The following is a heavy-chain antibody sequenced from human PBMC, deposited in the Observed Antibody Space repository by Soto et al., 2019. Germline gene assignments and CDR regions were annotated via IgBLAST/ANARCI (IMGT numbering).Heavy chain of an antibody. D-gene: IGHD1-20*01. CDR3: TKDLHWYGMDV. Sequence: EVQLLESGGGLVQPGESLRLSCAASGFTFSDYFMNWVRQAPGKGLEWVSGINKDGGTTQNADFVRGRFTISRDNSRNTLYLQMNSVRAEDTVLYYCTKDLHWYGMDVWGQGTTVTVS. V-gene: IGHV3-23*01. J-gene: IGHJ6*02. CDR1: GFTFSDYF. CDR2: INKDGGTT.